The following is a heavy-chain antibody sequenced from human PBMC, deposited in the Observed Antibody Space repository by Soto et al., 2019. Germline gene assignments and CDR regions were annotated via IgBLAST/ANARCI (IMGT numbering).Heavy chain of an antibody. CDR3: AHSLGYSGYDPDYYYYYMDV. J-gene: IGHJ6*03. D-gene: IGHD5-12*01. V-gene: IGHV2-5*02. Sequence: QITLKESGPTLVNPTQTLTLTCTFSGFSLSTSGVGVGWIRQPPGKALEWLALIYWDDDKRYSPSLKSRLTITKDTSKNQVVLTMTNMDPVDTATYYCAHSLGYSGYDPDYYYYYMDVWGKGTTVTVSS. CDR2: IYWDDDK. CDR1: GFSLSTSGVG.